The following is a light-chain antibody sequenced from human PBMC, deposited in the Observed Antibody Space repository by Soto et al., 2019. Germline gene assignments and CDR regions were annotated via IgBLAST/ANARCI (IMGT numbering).Light chain of an antibody. Sequence: DIPLTQSPSTLSASVGDRVTITCRASQTISSWLAWYQQKPGKAPNLLIYETSNLESGVPTRFSGSGSGTEFTLTSSSLQPDDFATYYCQYYNDYCWTFGQGTKVEIE. CDR2: ETS. CDR3: QYYNDYCWT. V-gene: IGKV1-5*03. J-gene: IGKJ1*01. CDR1: QTISSW.